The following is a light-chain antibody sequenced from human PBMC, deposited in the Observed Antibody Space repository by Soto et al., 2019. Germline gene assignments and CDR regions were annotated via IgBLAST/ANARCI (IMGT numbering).Light chain of an antibody. J-gene: IGKJ1*01. CDR2: GAS. Sequence: LTVSPEEVATVSCRASQSVSSHLAWYQHKPGQAPRLLIYGASNRATGIPDRFSGSGSGTDFTLTSSRLEPEDSAVYYCQQYGISGTFGQGTKVDIK. CDR1: QSVSSH. V-gene: IGKV3-20*01. CDR3: QQYGISGT.